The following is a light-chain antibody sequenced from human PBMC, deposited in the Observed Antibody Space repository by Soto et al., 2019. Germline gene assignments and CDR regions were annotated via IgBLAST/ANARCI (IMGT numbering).Light chain of an antibody. CDR3: HKYDSDPLS. J-gene: IGKJ4*01. Sequence: DLQMTQSPSSLSAAVGDRITITCRASQGIGNWVAWYQQKSGKAPKSLIYAASNLQSGVPSRFSGTRSGTNFTLTINSLQPEDFASYYCHKYDSDPLSFGGGTKVDMK. CDR2: AAS. CDR1: QGIGNW. V-gene: IGKV1D-16*01.